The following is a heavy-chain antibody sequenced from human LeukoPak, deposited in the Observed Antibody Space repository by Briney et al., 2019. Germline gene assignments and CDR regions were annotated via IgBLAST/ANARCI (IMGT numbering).Heavy chain of an antibody. J-gene: IGHJ4*02. CDR2: IYTSGST. CDR1: GGSISSYY. V-gene: IGHV4-4*07. D-gene: IGHD6-19*01. CDR3: ARDSGWYGGHHFDY. Sequence: SETLSLTCIVSGGSISSYYWSWIRQPAGKGLEWIGRIYTSGSTNYNPSLKSRVIMSVDTSKNQLSLNLSSVTAADTAVYYCARDSGWYGGHHFDYWGQGTLVSVSS.